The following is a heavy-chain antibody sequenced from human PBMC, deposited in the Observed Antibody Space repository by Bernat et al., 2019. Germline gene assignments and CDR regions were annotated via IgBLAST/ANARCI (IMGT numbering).Heavy chain of an antibody. V-gene: IGHV1-3*01. J-gene: IGHJ4*02. D-gene: IGHD6-19*01. CDR2: INAGNGNT. CDR3: ARRVAGSRGADY. CDR1: GYTFTSYA. Sequence: QVQLVQSGAEVKKPGASVKVSCKASGYTFTSYAMHWVRQAPGQRLEWMGWINAGNGNTKYSQKFQGRVTITRDTSASTAYMELSSRRSEDTAVYYCARRVAGSRGADYWGQGTLVTVSS.